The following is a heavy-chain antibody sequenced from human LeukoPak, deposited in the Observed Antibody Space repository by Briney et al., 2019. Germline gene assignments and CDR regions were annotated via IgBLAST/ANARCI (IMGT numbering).Heavy chain of an antibody. CDR1: GFTFSSYS. Sequence: GGSLRLSCAASGFTFSSYSMNWVRQAPGKGLEWVSSISSSSSYIYYADSVKGRFTISRDNAKNSLYLQMNSLRAEDTAVYYCAIYYYDSTWMAFDIWGQGTMVTVSS. V-gene: IGHV3-21*01. CDR3: AIYYYDSTWMAFDI. D-gene: IGHD3-22*01. CDR2: ISSSSSYI. J-gene: IGHJ3*02.